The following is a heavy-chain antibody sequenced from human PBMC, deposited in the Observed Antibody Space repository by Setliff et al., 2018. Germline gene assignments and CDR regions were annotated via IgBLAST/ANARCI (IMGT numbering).Heavy chain of an antibody. D-gene: IGHD1-7*01. V-gene: IGHV1-2*02. CDR1: GYIFSAYH. Sequence: ASVKVSCKASGYIFSAYHVHWVRQAPGQGPEWVGCIRPLRGDTKSAQKFQGRLTMTGDASINTAFMELTGLTSDDTAVYYCARAPSGTGFYHFFSYMDVWVKGTTVTVSS. CDR2: IRPLRGDT. J-gene: IGHJ6*03. CDR3: ARAPSGTGFYHFFSYMDV.